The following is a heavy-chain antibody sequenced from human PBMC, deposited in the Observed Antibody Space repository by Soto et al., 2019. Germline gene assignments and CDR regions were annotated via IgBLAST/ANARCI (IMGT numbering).Heavy chain of an antibody. D-gene: IGHD3-9*01. Sequence: PGGSLRLSCAASGFTFSSDARSWVRQAPGKGLEWVSAISGSGGSTYYADSVKRRFTISRDNSKNTLYLQMNSLRAEDTAVYYCAKGGPDILTGYYPYYYYGMDVWGQGTTVTVSS. CDR1: GFTFSSDA. V-gene: IGHV3-23*01. CDR2: ISGSGGST. J-gene: IGHJ6*02. CDR3: AKGGPDILTGYYPYYYYGMDV.